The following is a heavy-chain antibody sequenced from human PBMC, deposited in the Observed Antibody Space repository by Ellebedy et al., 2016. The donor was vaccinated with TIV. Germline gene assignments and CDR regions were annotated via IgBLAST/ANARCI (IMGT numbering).Heavy chain of an antibody. J-gene: IGHJ4*02. D-gene: IGHD3-22*01. V-gene: IGHV1-18*01. CDR1: GYTFTSYG. CDR3: AREGNYYDRSGIGYFDY. Sequence: AASVKVSCKASGYTFTSYGISWVRQAPGQGLEWMGWISAYNGNTNYAQKLQGRVTMTTDKSTSTAYMGLRSLSSDDTAVYYCAREGNYYDRSGIGYFDYWGQGTLVTVSS. CDR2: ISAYNGNT.